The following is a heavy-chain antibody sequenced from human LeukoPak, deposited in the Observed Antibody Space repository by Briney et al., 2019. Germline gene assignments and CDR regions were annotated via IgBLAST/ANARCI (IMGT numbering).Heavy chain of an antibody. D-gene: IGHD2-21*01. Sequence: QPSETLSLTCTVSGGSISSSSYYWGWIRQPPGKGLEWIGYIYYSGSTNYNPSLKSRVTISVDTSKNQFSLKLSSVTAADTAVYYCARAYAGGWFDPWGQGTLVTVSS. V-gene: IGHV4-61*05. CDR3: ARAYAGGWFDP. CDR1: GGSISSSSYY. CDR2: IYYSGST. J-gene: IGHJ5*02.